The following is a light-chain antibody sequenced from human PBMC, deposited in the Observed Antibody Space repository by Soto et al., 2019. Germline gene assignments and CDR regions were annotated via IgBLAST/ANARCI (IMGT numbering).Light chain of an antibody. CDR2: GAS. CDR3: QQYNNWPSIT. J-gene: IGKJ5*01. Sequence: EVVMTQSPATLSLSPGDIAPLSFSASRSVSSNLAWYQQKPGQAPRLLIYGASTGATGIPARFSGSGSGTEFTLTISSLQSEDFAVYYCQQYNNWPSITFGQGTRLEIK. CDR1: RSVSSN. V-gene: IGKV3-15*01.